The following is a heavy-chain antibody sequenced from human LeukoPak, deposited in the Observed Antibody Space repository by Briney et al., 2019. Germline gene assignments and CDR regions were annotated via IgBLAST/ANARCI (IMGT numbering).Heavy chain of an antibody. Sequence: GGSLRLSCAASGFNFNTYGMHWVRQTPGKGLEWVAVIWHDGSDEYYADSVKGRFTISRDNSKSLVYLQMDSLRDEDTAVYYCAGEVVRDVSGVDYTWLDPWGQGTLVCVSA. J-gene: IGHJ5*02. CDR2: IWHDGSDE. V-gene: IGHV3-33*01. CDR1: GFNFNTYG. CDR3: AGEVVRDVSGVDYTWLDP. D-gene: IGHD2-8*01.